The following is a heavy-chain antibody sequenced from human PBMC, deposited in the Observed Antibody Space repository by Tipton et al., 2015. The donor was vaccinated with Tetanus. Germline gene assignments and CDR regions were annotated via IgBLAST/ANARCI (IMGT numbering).Heavy chain of an antibody. CDR3: ARVRRGATTDLDY. D-gene: IGHD5-12*01. CDR2: INQSGST. Sequence: TLSLTCAVYGGSFSGYYWSWVRQSPGKGLEWIGEINQSGSTNYNPSLKSRVTISVDTSKNQFSPKLSSVTAADTAVYYCARVRRGATTDLDYWGQGTLVTVSS. J-gene: IGHJ4*02. CDR1: GGSFSGYY. V-gene: IGHV4-34*01.